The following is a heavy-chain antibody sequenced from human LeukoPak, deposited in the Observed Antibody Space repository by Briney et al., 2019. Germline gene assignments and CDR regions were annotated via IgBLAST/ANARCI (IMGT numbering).Heavy chain of an antibody. CDR3: ARSRGGDAFDI. V-gene: IGHV3-53*01. Sequence: GGSLRLSCAASGFTVSSNYMSWVRQAPGKGLEWVSVIYSGGSTYYADSVKGRFTISRDNSKNTLYLQMNSLRAEDTAVYYCARSRGGDAFDIWGQGTMVTVSS. J-gene: IGHJ3*02. D-gene: IGHD3-16*01. CDR1: GFTVSSNY. CDR2: IYSGGST.